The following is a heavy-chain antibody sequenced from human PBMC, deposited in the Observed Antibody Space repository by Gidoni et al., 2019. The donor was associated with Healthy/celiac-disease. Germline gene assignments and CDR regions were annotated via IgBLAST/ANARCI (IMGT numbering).Heavy chain of an antibody. J-gene: IGHJ3*02. Sequence: EVQLVESGGGLVQPGGSLSLSCAASGFTFSSYDMHWVRQATGKGLEWVSAIGTAGDTYYPGSVKGRFTISRENAKNSLYLQMNSLRAGDTAVYYCAREGWGSGAFDIWGQGTMVTVSS. CDR1: GFTFSSYD. CDR3: AREGWGSGAFDI. CDR2: IGTAGDT. V-gene: IGHV3-13*04. D-gene: IGHD3-16*01.